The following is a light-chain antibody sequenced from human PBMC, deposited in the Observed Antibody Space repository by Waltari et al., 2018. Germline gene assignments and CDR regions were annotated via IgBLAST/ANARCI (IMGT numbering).Light chain of an antibody. CDR3: QTWGTGIQV. CDR1: GCHGNNA. Sequence: QLLLTQSPSASASPGAAAKRTCIMSGCHGNNAISRHLQQPEKGPRYLMKVNIDGSHNKGDGIPDRFSGSSSGAERYLIISSLQSEDEADYYCQTWGTGIQVFGGGTKLTVL. V-gene: IGLV4-69*01. CDR2: VNIDGSH. J-gene: IGLJ3*02.